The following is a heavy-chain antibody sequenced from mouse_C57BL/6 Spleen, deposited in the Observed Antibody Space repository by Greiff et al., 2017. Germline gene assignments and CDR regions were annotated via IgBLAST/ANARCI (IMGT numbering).Heavy chain of an antibody. CDR3: AKRTTVVATYYYAMGY. CDR1: GFSLTSYG. D-gene: IGHD1-1*01. J-gene: IGHJ4*01. V-gene: IGHV2-3*01. Sequence: QVQLKESGPGLVAPSPSLSITCTVSGFSLTSYGVSWVRQPPGQGLEWLGVIWGDGGTNYHSAPISRQSNSKDNSKSQVFLKQNSLQTDDTATYYGAKRTTVVATYYYAMGYWGQGATVTVST. CDR2: IWGDGGT.